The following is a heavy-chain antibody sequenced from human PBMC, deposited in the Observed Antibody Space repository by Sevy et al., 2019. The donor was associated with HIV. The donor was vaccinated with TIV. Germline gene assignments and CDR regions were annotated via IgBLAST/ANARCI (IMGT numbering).Heavy chain of an antibody. V-gene: IGHV4-59*01. CDR3: AAGPTVVGYYFDY. D-gene: IGHD4-17*01. CDR1: GGSISSYY. J-gene: IGHJ4*02. CDR2: IFYSGST. Sequence: SETLSLTCTVSGGSISSYYWSWIRQPPGKGLEWIGYIFYSGSTNYNPSLKSRVTISVDMSKNHFSLKLSSVTAADTAVYYCAAGPTVVGYYFDYWGQGTLVTVSS.